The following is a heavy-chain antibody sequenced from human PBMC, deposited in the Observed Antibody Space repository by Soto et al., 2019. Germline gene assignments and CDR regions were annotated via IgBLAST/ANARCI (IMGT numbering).Heavy chain of an antibody. CDR3: ARDTGAPNEEFYYGMDV. CDR2: ISGSGGST. Sequence: PGGSLRLSCAASGFSFNTYAMSWVRQAPGKGLEWVSAISGSGGSTYYGDSVKGRFTISRDNSESTLYLQMNSLKAEDTAVYYCARDTGAPNEEFYYGMDVWGQGTTVTVS. CDR1: GFSFNTYA. D-gene: IGHD1-1*01. V-gene: IGHV3-23*01. J-gene: IGHJ6*02.